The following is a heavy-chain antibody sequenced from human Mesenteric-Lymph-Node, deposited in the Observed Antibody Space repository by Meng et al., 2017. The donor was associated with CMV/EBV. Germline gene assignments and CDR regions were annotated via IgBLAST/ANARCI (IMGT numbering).Heavy chain of an antibody. CDR2: MNPKSGNT. D-gene: IGHD3-9*01. CDR1: GYTFTNYD. V-gene: IGHV1-8*01. CDR3: AGYDILTGSGWVDY. Sequence: KAFGYTFTNYDINWVRQATGQGLEWMGWMNPKSGNTGYAQKFQGRLTLTKNTSISTSYMELSSLRSEDTAVYYCAGYDILTGSGWVDYWGQGTLVTVSS. J-gene: IGHJ4*02.